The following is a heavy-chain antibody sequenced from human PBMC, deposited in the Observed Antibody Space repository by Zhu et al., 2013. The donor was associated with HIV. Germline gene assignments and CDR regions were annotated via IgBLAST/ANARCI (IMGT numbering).Heavy chain of an antibody. Sequence: VQLVQSGAEVKKPGASVKASCRAIAYAFTSYYIHWVRQAPGQGLEWMAMINPSGGSATYAQRFHGRLTVTGDTSTTTVYMELTGLTSGDTAVYYCAAESAVSPLGLGGKKSFSYMDVWGNGTTVSVSS. D-gene: IGHD4-4*01. CDR1: AYAFTSYY. CDR2: INPSGGSA. V-gene: IGHV1-46*01. CDR3: AAESAVSPLGLGGKKSFSYMDV. J-gene: IGHJ6*03.